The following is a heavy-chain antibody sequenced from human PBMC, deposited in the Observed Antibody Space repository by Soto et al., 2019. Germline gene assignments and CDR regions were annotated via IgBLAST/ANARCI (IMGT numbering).Heavy chain of an antibody. D-gene: IGHD6-13*01. V-gene: IGHV1-69*01. CDR3: ARNPKPFIAVAGTGWFDA. CDR1: GGTFSSYA. Sequence: QVQPVQSGAEVMKPGASVKVSCKASGGTFSSYAISWVRQAPGKGLEWMAGIIPIFGTANYAHEFQGRFTITADESTGTAYMERSRLRHEGTAVYYCARNPKPFIAVAGTGWFDAWGQGTLV. CDR2: IIPIFGTA. J-gene: IGHJ5*02.